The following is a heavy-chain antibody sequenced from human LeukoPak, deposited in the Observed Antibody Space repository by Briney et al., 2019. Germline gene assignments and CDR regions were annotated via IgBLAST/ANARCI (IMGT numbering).Heavy chain of an antibody. CDR3: AKHPVFSYYYDSSGEFDY. Sequence: GGSLRLSCAASGFTFSSYEMNWVRQAPGKGLEWVSYISSSGSTIYYADSVKGRFTISRDNSKNTLYLQMNSLRAEDTAVYYCAKHPVFSYYYDSSGEFDYWGQGTLVTVSS. CDR2: ISSSGSTI. J-gene: IGHJ4*02. V-gene: IGHV3-48*03. D-gene: IGHD3-22*01. CDR1: GFTFSSYE.